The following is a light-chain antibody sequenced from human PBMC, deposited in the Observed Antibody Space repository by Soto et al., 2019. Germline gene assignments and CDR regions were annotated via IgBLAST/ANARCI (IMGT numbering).Light chain of an antibody. J-gene: IGLJ2*01. CDR3: SSYTSSSTLVV. CDR1: SSDVGGYNY. V-gene: IGLV2-14*01. Sequence: QSVLTQPASVSGSPGQSITISCTGTSSDVGGYNYVSWYQQHPGKAPKVMIYDVSNRPSGVSNRFSGSKSGNTASLTISGLQAEDEADYYCSSYTSSSTLVVFGVGTKLTVL. CDR2: DVS.